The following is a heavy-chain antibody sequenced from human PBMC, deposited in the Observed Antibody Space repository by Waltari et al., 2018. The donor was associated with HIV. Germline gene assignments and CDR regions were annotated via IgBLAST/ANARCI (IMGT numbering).Heavy chain of an antibody. Sequence: QVQLVQSGAEVKKPGASVKVSCKASGGTLSTYTMHWVRQAPGQRLAWMGWINVGNGNSDYSQKFQGRVTITRDKSASTAYMELSGLRSEDTAVYYCASEQYSSDWYDNHWGQGTLVTVSS. CDR3: ASEQYSSDWYDNH. CDR2: INVGNGNS. V-gene: IGHV1-3*01. D-gene: IGHD6-19*01. CDR1: GGTLSTYT. J-gene: IGHJ5*02.